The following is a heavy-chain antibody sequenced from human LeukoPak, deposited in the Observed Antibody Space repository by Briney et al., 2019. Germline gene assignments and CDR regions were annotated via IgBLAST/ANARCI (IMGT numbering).Heavy chain of an antibody. CDR1: GYTFTSYY. CDR2: INPSGGST. D-gene: IGHD3-22*01. J-gene: IGHJ6*03. CDR3: ARDTYYYDSSGYQVAYYYYMDI. Sequence: ASVKVSCKASGYTFTSYYMHWVRQAPGQGLEWMGIINPSGGSTSYAQKFQGRVTMTRDTSTSTVYMELSSLRSEDTAVYYCARDTYYYDSSGYQVAYYYYMDIWGKGTTVTISS. V-gene: IGHV1-46*01.